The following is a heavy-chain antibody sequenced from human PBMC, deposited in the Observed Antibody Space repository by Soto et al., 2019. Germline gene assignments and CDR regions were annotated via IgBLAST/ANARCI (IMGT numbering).Heavy chain of an antibody. V-gene: IGHV4-34*01. CDR3: ARKLSLGPYYYYGMDV. D-gene: IGHD3-16*01. CDR2: INHSGST. J-gene: IGHJ6*02. Sequence: SETLSLTCAVYGGSFSGYYWSWIRQPPGKGLEWIGEINHSGSTNYNPSLKSRVTISVDTSKNQFSLKLSSVTAADTAVYYCARKLSLGPYYYYGMDVWGQGTTVTVS. CDR1: GGSFSGYY.